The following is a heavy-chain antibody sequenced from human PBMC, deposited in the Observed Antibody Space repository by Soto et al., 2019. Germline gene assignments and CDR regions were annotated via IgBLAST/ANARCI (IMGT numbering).Heavy chain of an antibody. CDR3: ARSASWLKNYYDSSGCPGSYYGMDV. J-gene: IGHJ6*02. CDR1: GGTISSYA. Sequence: QVQLVQSGAEVKKPGSSVKVSCKASGGTISSYAISWVRQAPGQGLEWMGGTIPIFGTANYAQKFQGSVPITADESTRTAYMELSSLRSEDTAVYYCARSASWLKNYYDSSGCPGSYYGMDVWGQGTTVTVSS. D-gene: IGHD3-22*01. CDR2: TIPIFGTA. V-gene: IGHV1-69*01.